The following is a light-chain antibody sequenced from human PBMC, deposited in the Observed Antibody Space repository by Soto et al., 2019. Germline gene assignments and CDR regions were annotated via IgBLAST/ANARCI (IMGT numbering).Light chain of an antibody. CDR2: GAS. CDR3: QQYSGSPPT. V-gene: IGKV3-20*01. CDR1: QGFSRY. J-gene: IGKJ1*01. Sequence: EIVLTQSPGTVSLSPGERVTLSCRASQGFSRYLAWYQQRPGQAPRLLIYGASSRAADIPDRFSGSGSGTDFTLTISRLEPEDFAVYYCQQYSGSPPTFGQGTKVDIK.